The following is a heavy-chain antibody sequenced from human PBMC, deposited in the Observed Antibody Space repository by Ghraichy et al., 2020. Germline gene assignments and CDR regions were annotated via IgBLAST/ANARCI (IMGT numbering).Heavy chain of an antibody. V-gene: IGHV3-53*01. CDR3: ARAAIDYGDYDDAFDI. Sequence: SCAASGFTVSSNYMSWVRQAPGKGLEWVSVIYSGGSTYYADSVKGRFTISRDNSKNTLYLQMNSLRAEDTAVYYCARAAIDYGDYDDAFDIWGQGTMVTVSS. CDR2: IYSGGST. D-gene: IGHD4-17*01. CDR1: GFTVSSNY. J-gene: IGHJ3*02.